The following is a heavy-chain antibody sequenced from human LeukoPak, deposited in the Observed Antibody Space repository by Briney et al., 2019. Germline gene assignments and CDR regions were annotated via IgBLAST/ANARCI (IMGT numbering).Heavy chain of an antibody. J-gene: IGHJ4*02. CDR1: GFTFSNYA. V-gene: IGHV3-23*01. CDR3: ARDRSELCSDY. Sequence: GGSLRLSCAASGFTFSNYAMSWVRQAPGKGLEWVSSIDGSGGSTYYADSVTGRFTISRDNSKNTLYLQVNSLRAEDTAVYYCARDRSELCSDYWGQGTLVTVSS. D-gene: IGHD2-21*01. CDR2: IDGSGGST.